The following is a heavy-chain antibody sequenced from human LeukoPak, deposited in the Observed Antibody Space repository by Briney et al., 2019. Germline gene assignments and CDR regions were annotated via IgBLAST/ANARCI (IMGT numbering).Heavy chain of an antibody. CDR3: ARETMARTWFDP. CDR2: INPNSGGT. V-gene: IGHV1-2*02. CDR1: GYTFTGYY. J-gene: IGHJ5*02. Sequence: ASVKVSCKASGYTFTGYYMHWVRQAPGQGLEWMGWINPNSGGTNYAQKFQGRVTMTRDTSISTAYMELSRLRSDDTAVYYCARETMARTWFDPWGQGTLVTVSS. D-gene: IGHD3-10*01.